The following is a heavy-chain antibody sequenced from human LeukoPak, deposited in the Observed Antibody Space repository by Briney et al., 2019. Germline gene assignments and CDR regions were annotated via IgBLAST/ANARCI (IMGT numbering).Heavy chain of an antibody. CDR3: ARAHSGSGREDAFDI. J-gene: IGHJ3*02. Sequence: GASVKVSCKASGYTFTGYYMHWVRQAPGQGLEWMGWINPNSGGTNYAQKFQGRVTMTRDTSISTAYMELSRLRSDDTAVYYCARAHSGSGREDAFDIWGQGTMVTVSS. CDR2: INPNSGGT. CDR1: GYTFTGYY. V-gene: IGHV1-2*02. D-gene: IGHD1-26*01.